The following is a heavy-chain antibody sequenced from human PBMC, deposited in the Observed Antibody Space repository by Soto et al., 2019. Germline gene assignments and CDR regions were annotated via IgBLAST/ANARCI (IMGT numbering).Heavy chain of an antibody. Sequence: ASVKVSCKVSGYTLTELSMHWVRQAPGKGLEWMGGFDPEDGETIYAQKFQGRVTMTEDTSTDTAYMELSSMRYEDTAVYYCATAVAGRPYNWFDPWGQGTLVTVSS. J-gene: IGHJ5*02. D-gene: IGHD2-15*01. CDR3: ATAVAGRPYNWFDP. V-gene: IGHV1-24*01. CDR2: FDPEDGET. CDR1: GYTLTELS.